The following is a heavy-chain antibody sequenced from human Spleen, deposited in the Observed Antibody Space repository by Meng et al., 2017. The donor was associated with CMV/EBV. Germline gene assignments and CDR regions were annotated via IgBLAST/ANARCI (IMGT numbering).Heavy chain of an antibody. CDR2: IKHSGST. J-gene: IGHJ4*02. D-gene: IGHD1-1*01. Sequence: EQPQQWGAGLLKPSGPLSLTCAVYGGSLSGYYWSWIRQPPGKGLEWIGEIKHSGSTNYNPSLKSRVTMSVDTSKNQFSLKLSSVTAADTAVYYCAWRLDYWGQGTLVTVSS. V-gene: IGHV4-34*01. CDR1: GGSLSGYY. CDR3: AWRLDY.